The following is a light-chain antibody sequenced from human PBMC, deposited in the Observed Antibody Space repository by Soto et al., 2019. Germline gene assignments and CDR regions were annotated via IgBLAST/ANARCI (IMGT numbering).Light chain of an antibody. CDR3: GTWDSSLSVVV. J-gene: IGLJ2*01. CDR2: DND. Sequence: QSVLTQPPSVSATPEQRVTISCSGSTSTIGNNYVSWYQQVPGAAPKLLIYDNDKRPPEIPDRISGSKSGTSATLDISGLQTGDDGDYYCGTWDSSLSVVVFGGGTKLTVL. CDR1: TSTIGNNY. V-gene: IGLV1-51*01.